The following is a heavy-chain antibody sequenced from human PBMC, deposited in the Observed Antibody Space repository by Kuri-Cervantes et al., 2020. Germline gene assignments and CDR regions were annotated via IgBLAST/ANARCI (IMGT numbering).Heavy chain of an antibody. V-gene: IGHV3-21*01. J-gene: IGHJ2*01. CDR3: ARTDWYFDL. CDR1: GFTFSSYS. CDR2: ISSSSSHI. Sequence: GESLKISCAASGFTFSSYSMNWVRQAPRKGLEWVSSISSSSSHIYYADSVKGRFTISRDNAKNSLYLQMNSLRAEDTAAYYCARTDWYFDLWGRGTLVTVSS.